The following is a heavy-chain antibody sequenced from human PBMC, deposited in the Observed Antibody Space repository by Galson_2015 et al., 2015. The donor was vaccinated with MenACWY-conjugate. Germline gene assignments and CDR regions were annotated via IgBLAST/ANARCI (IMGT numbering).Heavy chain of an antibody. CDR2: IKQDGRTK. CDR1: GFPFSSYW. Sequence: SLRLSCAASGFPFSSYWMSWVRQAPGKGLEWVANIKQDGRTKNYAGSVKGRFTISRDNAKNSVYLQMNSLSADDTAVYYCTRDPGIQLWYFDYWGQGTLVTVSS. D-gene: IGHD5-18*01. CDR3: TRDPGIQLWYFDY. J-gene: IGHJ4*02. V-gene: IGHV3-7*03.